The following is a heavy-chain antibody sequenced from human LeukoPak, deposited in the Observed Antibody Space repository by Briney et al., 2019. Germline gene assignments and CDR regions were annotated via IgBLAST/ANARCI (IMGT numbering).Heavy chain of an antibody. CDR2: IYPGDSDT. CDR3: ARRRDVYNLVDF. Sequence: GESLKISRKGSGYSFTSSWIGWVRQMPGQGLEWMGIIYPGDSDTRYSPSFQGQVTISADKSISTAYLQWNSLKASDTAMYYCARRRDVYNLVDFWGQGTLVTVSS. J-gene: IGHJ4*02. CDR1: GYSFTSSW. D-gene: IGHD5-24*01. V-gene: IGHV5-51*01.